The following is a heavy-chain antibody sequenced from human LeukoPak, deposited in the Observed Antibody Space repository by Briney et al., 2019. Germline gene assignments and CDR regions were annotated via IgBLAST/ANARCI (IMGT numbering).Heavy chain of an antibody. CDR2: ISGSGANT. V-gene: IGHV3-23*01. CDR1: GFTFSSYA. D-gene: IGHD3-10*01. CDR3: AKVAHYYGSGSYYEYYFDY. J-gene: IGHJ4*02. Sequence: GGSLRLSCAASGFTFSSYAMSWVRQAPGKGLQWVSGISGSGANTYSVDSVKGRFTISRDNSKNTLYLQMNSLSADDTAVYHCAKVAHYYGSGSYYEYYFDYWGQGALVTVSS.